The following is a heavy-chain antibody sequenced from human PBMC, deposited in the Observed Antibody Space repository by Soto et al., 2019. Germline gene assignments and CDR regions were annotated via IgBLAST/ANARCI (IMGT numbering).Heavy chain of an antibody. CDR3: ARVPTTVTRGDYYYGMDV. CDR1: GFSLSTSGMC. CDR2: IDWDDDK. V-gene: IGHV2-70*11. Sequence: SGPTLVNPTQTLTLTCTFSGFSLSTSGMCVSWIRQPPGKALEWLARIDWDDDKYYSTSLKTRLTISKDTSKNQAVLTMTNMDPVDTATYYCARVPTTVTRGDYYYGMDVWGQGTTVTVSS. J-gene: IGHJ6*02. D-gene: IGHD4-17*01.